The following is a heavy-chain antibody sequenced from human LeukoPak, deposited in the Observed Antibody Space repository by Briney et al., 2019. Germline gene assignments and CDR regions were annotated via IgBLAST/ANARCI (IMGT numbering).Heavy chain of an antibody. CDR3: GSNTQQKVRMDAIAF. CDR2: INPISGGT. CDR1: AYTFSASY. Sequence: ASVKVSFTSSAYTFSASYKDWERHAPGQGLEWMGWINPISGGTNFAQKFQGRVTLTRDTSIGTAYMELSGLRSDDTAVYYCGSNTQQKVRMDAIAFWGQGTLVTVSS. V-gene: IGHV1-2*02. D-gene: IGHD2-21*01. J-gene: IGHJ4*03.